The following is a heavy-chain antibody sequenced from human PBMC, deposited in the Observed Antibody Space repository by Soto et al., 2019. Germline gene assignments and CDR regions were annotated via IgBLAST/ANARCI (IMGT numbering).Heavy chain of an antibody. J-gene: IGHJ2*01. V-gene: IGHV3-23*01. D-gene: IGHD6-6*01. CDR2: ISGAGGST. Sequence: EVQLLESGGGLVQPGGSLRLSCAASQFTFSYYAMGWVRQAPGKGLEWVSLISGAGGSTNYADSVKGRFAISRDNSENTLYLQMNSLSAEDTAVYYCAKGRPPFDLWDRGTLVIVSS. CDR1: QFTFSYYA. CDR3: AKGRPPFDL.